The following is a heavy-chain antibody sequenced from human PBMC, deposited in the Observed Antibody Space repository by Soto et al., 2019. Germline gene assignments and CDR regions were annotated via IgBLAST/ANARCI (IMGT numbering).Heavy chain of an antibody. CDR1: NGSITRGNW. V-gene: IGHV4-4*02. CDR3: ARVWGALAPIAGWFGP. J-gene: IGHJ5*02. D-gene: IGHD3-16*01. CDR2: IYQTGST. Sequence: QVQLQESGPGLVKLSGILSLTCAVSNGSITRGNWWSWILQPPRKGLEWIGDIYQTGSTNYNPSLRSRVIISVDESKNNFSLSLSSVTAADTGVYFCARVWGALAPIAGWFGPWGRGILVTVSS.